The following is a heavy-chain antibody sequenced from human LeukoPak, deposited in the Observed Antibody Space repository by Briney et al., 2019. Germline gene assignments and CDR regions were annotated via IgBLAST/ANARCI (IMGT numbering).Heavy chain of an antibody. CDR2: INSDGSST. V-gene: IGHV3-74*01. Sequence: QPGGSLRLSCAASGFTFSSYWMHWVRQAPGQGLVWVSRINSDGSSTSYADSVKGRFTISRDNAKNTLYLQMNSLRAEDTAVYYCARGVISSWFDPWGQGTLVTVSS. CDR1: GFTFSSYW. J-gene: IGHJ5*02. D-gene: IGHD3-22*01. CDR3: ARGVISSWFDP.